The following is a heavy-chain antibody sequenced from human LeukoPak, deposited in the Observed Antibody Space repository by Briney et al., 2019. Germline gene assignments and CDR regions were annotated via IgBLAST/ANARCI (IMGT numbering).Heavy chain of an antibody. CDR1: GFTFSSYS. V-gene: IGHV3-21*04. J-gene: IGHJ3*02. D-gene: IGHD6-19*01. Sequence: GGSLRLSCAASGFTFSSYSMNWVRQAPGKGLEWVSSISSSSSYIYYADSVKGRFTISRDNAKNSLYLQMNSLRAEDTALYYCARVHSSGWYLGDAFDIWGQGTMVTVSS. CDR2: ISSSSSYI. CDR3: ARVHSSGWYLGDAFDI.